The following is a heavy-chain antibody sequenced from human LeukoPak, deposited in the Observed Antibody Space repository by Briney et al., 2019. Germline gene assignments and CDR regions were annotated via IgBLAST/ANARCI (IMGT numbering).Heavy chain of an antibody. D-gene: IGHD3-22*01. CDR2: ISSSSSTI. CDR3: ASPTLYYYDSSGYYSGVDY. V-gene: IGHV3-48*04. Sequence: PGGSLRLSCAASGFTFSSYSMNWVRQAPGKGLEWVSYISSSSSTIYYADSVKGRFTISRDNAKNSLYLQMNSLRAEDTAVYYCASPTLYYYDSSGYYSGVDYWGQGTLVTVSS. J-gene: IGHJ4*02. CDR1: GFTFSSYS.